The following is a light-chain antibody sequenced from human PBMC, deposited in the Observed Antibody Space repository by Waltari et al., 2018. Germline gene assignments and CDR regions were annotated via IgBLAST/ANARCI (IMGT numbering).Light chain of an antibody. Sequence: EIVLTQSPGTLSLSPGERATLSCRATQPFSSTYLAWYQQKPGQAPRLLIYDASSRATGIPDRFSGSGSGTDFTLIISRLEPEDFAVYYCQHYGSSTWTFGQGTKVEIK. CDR3: QHYGSSTWT. J-gene: IGKJ1*01. CDR2: DAS. V-gene: IGKV3-20*01. CDR1: QPFSSTY.